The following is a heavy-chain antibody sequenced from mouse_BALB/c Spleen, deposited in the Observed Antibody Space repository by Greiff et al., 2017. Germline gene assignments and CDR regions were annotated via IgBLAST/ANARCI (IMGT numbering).Heavy chain of an antibody. D-gene: IGHD2-2*01. J-gene: IGHJ4*01. CDR2: ISSGSSAI. V-gene: IGHV5-17*02. CDR1: GFTFSSFG. CDR3: ARSEGLRRGDMDY. Sequence: EVKLVESGGGLVQPGGSRKLSCAASGFTFSSFGMHWVRQAPEKGLEWVAYISSGSSAIYYADTVKGRFTIPIDNTKNTLFLQLTSLRSEDTAMYYCARSEGLRRGDMDYWGQGTSVTVSS.